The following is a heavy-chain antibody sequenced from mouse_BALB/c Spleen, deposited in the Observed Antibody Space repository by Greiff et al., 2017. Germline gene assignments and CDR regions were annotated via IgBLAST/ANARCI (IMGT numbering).Heavy chain of an antibody. CDR3: AREAYYAHYFDY. V-gene: IGHV2-9*02. CDR1: GFSLTSYG. Sequence: QVQLKESGPGLVAPSQSLSITCTVSGFSLTSYGVHWVRQPPGKGLEWLGVIWAGGSTNYNSALMSRLSISKDNSKSQVFLKMNSLQTDDTAMYYCAREAYYAHYFDYWGQGTTLTVSS. J-gene: IGHJ2*01. CDR2: IWAGGST. D-gene: IGHD2-10*01.